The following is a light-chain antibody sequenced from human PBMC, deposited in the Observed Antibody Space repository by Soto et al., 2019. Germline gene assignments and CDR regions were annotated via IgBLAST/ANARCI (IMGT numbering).Light chain of an antibody. V-gene: IGKV1-16*01. Sequence: DIQMTESPSSLSAFVGDRVTITCRASQGIHIYLAGYQQKPGKAPESLIYGASSLQSGVPSRFSAGGSGTEYTLTISTLQPEGFATYYCQQYHSYPLTLGQGTRLDIK. J-gene: IGKJ5*01. CDR2: GAS. CDR1: QGIHIY. CDR3: QQYHSYPLT.